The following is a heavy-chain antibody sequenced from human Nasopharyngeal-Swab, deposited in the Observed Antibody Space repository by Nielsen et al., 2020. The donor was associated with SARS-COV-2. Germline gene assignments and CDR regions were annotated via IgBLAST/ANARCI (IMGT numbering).Heavy chain of an antibody. J-gene: IGHJ6*02. V-gene: IGHV3-30-3*01. CDR2: ISYDGSNK. CDR3: ARELGGDYCSSTSCYSPRHGMDV. D-gene: IGHD2-2*02. Sequence: GESLKISCAASGFPFSSYAMHWVRQAPGKGLEWVAVISYDGSNKYYADSVKGRFTISRDNSKNTLYLQMNSLRAEDTAVYYCARELGGDYCSSTSCYSPRHGMDVWGQGTTVTVSS. CDR1: GFPFSSYA.